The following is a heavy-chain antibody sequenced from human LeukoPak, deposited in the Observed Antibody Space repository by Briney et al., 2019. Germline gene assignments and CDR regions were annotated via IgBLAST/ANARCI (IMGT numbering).Heavy chain of an antibody. J-gene: IGHJ6*03. D-gene: IGHD5-18*01. CDR3: ARGGYSYYYYYYYMDV. CDR2: FSGSGGST. V-gene: IGHV3-23*01. CDR1: GFTFSSSA. Sequence: GGSLRLSCAASGFTFSSSAMSWVRQAPGKGLEWVSVFSGSGGSTYYADSVKGRFTISRDNSKNTLYLQINSLRAEDTAVYYCARGGYSYYYYYYYMDVWGKGTTVTVSS.